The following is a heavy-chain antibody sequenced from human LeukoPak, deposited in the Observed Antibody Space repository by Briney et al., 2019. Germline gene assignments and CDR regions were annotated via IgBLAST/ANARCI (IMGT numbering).Heavy chain of an antibody. CDR2: INSDGSST. Sequence: PGGSLRLSCAASGFTFSSYWMHWVRQAPGKGLVWVSRINSDGSSTSYADSVKGRFTISRDNSKNTLYLQMNSLRAEDTAVYYCAKGPNGDYSVAFDIWGQGTMVTVSS. J-gene: IGHJ3*02. CDR1: GFTFSSYW. D-gene: IGHD4-17*01. CDR3: AKGPNGDYSVAFDI. V-gene: IGHV3-74*01.